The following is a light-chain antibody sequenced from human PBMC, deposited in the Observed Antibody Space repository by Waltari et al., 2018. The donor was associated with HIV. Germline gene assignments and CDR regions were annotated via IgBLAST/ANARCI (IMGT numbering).Light chain of an antibody. CDR2: RGG. CDR3: SAWDSSLSEWV. V-gene: IGLV10-54*01. J-gene: IGLJ3*02. CDR1: DKKIGHER. Sequence: AGLTQPPSVSKALAQHVTLACTGNDKKIGHERAASLQRHLGSPPEGLSYRGGARTPSISKRYCASRSGNTASLTITRLQGDDEASYYCSAWDSSLSEWVFGGGTSLTVL.